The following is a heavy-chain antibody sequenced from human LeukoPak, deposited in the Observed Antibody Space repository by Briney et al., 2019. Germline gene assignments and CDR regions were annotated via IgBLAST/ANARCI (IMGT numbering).Heavy chain of an antibody. CDR2: IKQDGSEK. Sequence: GGSLRLSCAASGFTFSSYWMSWVRQAPGKGLEWVANIKQDGSEKYYVDSVKGRFTISRDNAKNSLYLQMNSLRAEDTAVYYCATKERKGLVPAPSWGQGTLVTVSS. D-gene: IGHD2-2*01. J-gene: IGHJ4*02. CDR3: ATKERKGLVPAPS. CDR1: GFTFSSYW. V-gene: IGHV3-7*03.